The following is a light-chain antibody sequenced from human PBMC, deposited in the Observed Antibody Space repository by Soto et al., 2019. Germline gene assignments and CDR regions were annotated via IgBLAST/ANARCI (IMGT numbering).Light chain of an antibody. V-gene: IGKV3-15*01. J-gene: IGKJ1*01. Sequence: DIVFTQSPGTLSLSAGERGTVACRASQRVSSNLAWYQQKPGQAPRLLIYGASTRATDIPVRFSGSGSGTEFTLTISSLQSEDFAVYYCQQYNNWPRTFGQGTKVDIK. CDR1: QRVSSN. CDR3: QQYNNWPRT. CDR2: GAS.